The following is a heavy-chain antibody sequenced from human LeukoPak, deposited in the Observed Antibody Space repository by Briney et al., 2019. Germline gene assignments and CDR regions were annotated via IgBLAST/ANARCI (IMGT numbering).Heavy chain of an antibody. D-gene: IGHD3-9*01. CDR2: ISSSSSYI. V-gene: IGHV3-21*01. CDR1: GFTFSSYS. CDR3: ARGPTHLDWSRPDY. J-gene: IGHJ4*02. Sequence: GGSLRLSCAASGFTFSSYSMNWVRQVPGKGLEWVSTISSSSSYIFYADSVKDRFTISRDNAKNSLYLQMDSLRAEDTAVYYCARGPTHLDWSRPDYWGQGTLVTVSS.